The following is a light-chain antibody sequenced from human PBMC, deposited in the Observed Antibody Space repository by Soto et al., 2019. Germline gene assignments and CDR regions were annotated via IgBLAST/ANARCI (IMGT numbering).Light chain of an antibody. J-gene: IGLJ2*01. Sequence: QSVLTQPASVPGSPGQSITISCTGTSSDVGAYNFVSWYQQHPGKVPKVIMYAVSSRPSGVPNRFSGSKSGNTASLTISGLQAADEADYYCSSYTTNSTVLFGGGTKLTVL. CDR2: AVS. CDR1: SSDVGAYNF. CDR3: SSYTTNSTVL. V-gene: IGLV2-14*01.